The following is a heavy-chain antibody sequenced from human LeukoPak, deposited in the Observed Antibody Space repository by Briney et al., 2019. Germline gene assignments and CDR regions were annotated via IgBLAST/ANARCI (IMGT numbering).Heavy chain of an antibody. D-gene: IGHD2-15*01. CDR3: ARADSGGKIFDY. Sequence: GGSLRLSCAASGFTFSSYWMTWVRQAPGKGLEWVANTEQDGSGKHYVDSVKGRLTISRDNAENSLYLQMNSLRAEDTAVYYCARADSGGKIFDYWGQGTLVIVSS. CDR2: TEQDGSGK. V-gene: IGHV3-7*01. J-gene: IGHJ4*02. CDR1: GFTFSSYW.